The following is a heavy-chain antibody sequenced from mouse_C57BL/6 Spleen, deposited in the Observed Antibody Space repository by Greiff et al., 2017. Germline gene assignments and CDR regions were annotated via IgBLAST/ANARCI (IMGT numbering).Heavy chain of an antibody. CDR1: DSEVFPIAY. V-gene: IGHV15-2*01. CDR3: SRSTYYSNYSLDYFDY. CDR2: ILPSIGRT. Sequence: VQLQQSGSELRSPGSSVKLSCKDFDSEVFPIAYMSWVRQKPGHGFEWIGGILPSIGRTIYGEKFEDKATLDADTLSNTAYLELNSLTSEDSAIYYCSRSTYYSNYSLDYFDYWGQGTTLTVSS. D-gene: IGHD2-5*01. J-gene: IGHJ2*01.